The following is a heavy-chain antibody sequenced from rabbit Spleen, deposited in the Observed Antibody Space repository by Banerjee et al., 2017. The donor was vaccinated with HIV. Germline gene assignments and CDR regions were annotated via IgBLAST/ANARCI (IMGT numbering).Heavy chain of an antibody. J-gene: IGHJ4*01. CDR3: AREAGVDGNGWDYYFNL. CDR1: GFSFSSSDY. D-gene: IGHD4-2*01. Sequence: QSLEESGGGLVQPEGSLALTCKASGFSFSSSDYICWVRQAPGKGLEWISCIYAGSSGSSYYASWAKGRFTISKTSSTTVTLQMTSLTAADTATYFCAREAGVDGNGWDYYFNLWGPGTLVTVS. CDR2: IYAGSSGSS. V-gene: IGHV1S40*01.